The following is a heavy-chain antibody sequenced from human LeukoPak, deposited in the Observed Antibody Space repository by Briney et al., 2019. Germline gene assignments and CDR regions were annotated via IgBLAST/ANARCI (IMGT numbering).Heavy chain of an antibody. CDR1: GGSISIKSYY. CDR2: IYYSENT. Sequence: SETLSLTCTVSGGSISIKSYYWGWIRQTPGKGLEWIGNIYYSENTYYNPSLKSRVTISVDTSKNQFSLKLTSVTAADTAVYYCARVSRSWYYFDYWGQGILVTVSS. J-gene: IGHJ4*02. D-gene: IGHD6-13*01. CDR3: ARVSRSWYYFDY. V-gene: IGHV4-39*07.